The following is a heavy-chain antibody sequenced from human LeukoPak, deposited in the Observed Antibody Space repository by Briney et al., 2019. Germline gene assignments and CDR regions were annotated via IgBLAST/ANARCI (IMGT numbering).Heavy chain of an antibody. Sequence: SETLSLTCTVSGGSISSYYWSWIRQPPGKGLEWIGYIYYSGSTNYNPSLKSRVTISVDTSKNQFSLKLSSVTAADTAVYYCARGDLTGYFSFDYWGQGTLVTVSS. CDR3: ARGDLTGYFSFDY. D-gene: IGHD3-9*01. J-gene: IGHJ4*02. V-gene: IGHV4-59*01. CDR1: GGSISSYY. CDR2: IYYSGST.